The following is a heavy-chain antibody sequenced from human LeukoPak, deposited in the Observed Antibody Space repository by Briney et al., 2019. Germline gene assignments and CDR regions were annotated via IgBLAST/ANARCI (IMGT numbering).Heavy chain of an antibody. J-gene: IGHJ4*02. Sequence: GESLKISCKGSGYTFSSYWIGWVRQMPGKGLEWMGIIYPVDSDTRYSPSFQGQVTTSADKSISTAYLQWSSLEASDTAMYFCARLPKFDSSGPYSRTFDYWGQGTLVTVSS. D-gene: IGHD3-22*01. CDR2: IYPVDSDT. CDR1: GYTFSSYW. CDR3: ARLPKFDSSGPYSRTFDY. V-gene: IGHV5-51*01.